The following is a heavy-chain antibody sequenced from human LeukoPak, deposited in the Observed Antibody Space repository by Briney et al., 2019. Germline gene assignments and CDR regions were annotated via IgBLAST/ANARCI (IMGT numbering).Heavy chain of an antibody. CDR3: AKGGSGSYYTPLGVFDY. CDR1: GFTFSSYA. D-gene: IGHD3-10*01. J-gene: IGHJ4*02. Sequence: RGSLRLSCAASGFTFSSYAMSWVRQAPGKGLEWVSAISGSGGSTYHADSVKGRFTVSRDNSKNTLYVQMNSLRAEDTAVYYCAKGGSGSYYTPLGVFDYWGQGTLVTVSS. V-gene: IGHV3-23*01. CDR2: ISGSGGST.